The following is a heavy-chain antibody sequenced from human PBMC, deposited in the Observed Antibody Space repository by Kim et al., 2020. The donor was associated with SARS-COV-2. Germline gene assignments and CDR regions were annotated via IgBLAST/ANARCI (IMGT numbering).Heavy chain of an antibody. V-gene: IGHV3-33*06. Sequence: GGSLRLSCAASGFTFSSYAMHWVRQAPGKGLEWVAVIWYDGSNKYYADSVKGRFTISRDNSKNTLYLQMNSLRAEDTAVYYCAKGSGIAAAGTGFDYWGQGTLVTVSS. CDR3: AKGSGIAAAGTGFDY. J-gene: IGHJ4*02. D-gene: IGHD6-13*01. CDR2: IWYDGSNK. CDR1: GFTFSSYA.